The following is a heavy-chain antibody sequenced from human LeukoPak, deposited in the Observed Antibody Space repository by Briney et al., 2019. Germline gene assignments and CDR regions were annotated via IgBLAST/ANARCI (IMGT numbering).Heavy chain of an antibody. J-gene: IGHJ4*02. CDR2: IRSKANSYAT. Sequence: AGGSLRLSCAASGFTFSGSAMHWVRQASGKGLEWVGRIRSKANSYATAYAASVKGRFTISRDDSKNTAYLQMNSLKTGDTAVYYCTTVLTGTTRGYWGQGTLVTVSS. CDR1: GFTFSGSA. V-gene: IGHV3-73*01. D-gene: IGHD1-20*01. CDR3: TTVLTGTTRGY.